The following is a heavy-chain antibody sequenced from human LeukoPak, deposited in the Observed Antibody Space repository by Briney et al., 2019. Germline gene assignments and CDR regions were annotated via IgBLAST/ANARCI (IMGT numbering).Heavy chain of an antibody. CDR2: SSWNSGSI. V-gene: IGHV3-9*01. Sequence: PGRCLRLSCAASVCTFDDYVMHWVRPAAGKGLDGVSGSSWNSGSIGYADSVKSRVTIYRDNAKNSLYLQMNSLRAEDTALYYCAKDMGPAAISPGLTHYYYYYGMDIWGQGTTVTVSS. CDR1: VCTFDDYV. D-gene: IGHD2-2*02. CDR3: AKDMGPAAISPGLTHYYYYYGMDI. J-gene: IGHJ6*02.